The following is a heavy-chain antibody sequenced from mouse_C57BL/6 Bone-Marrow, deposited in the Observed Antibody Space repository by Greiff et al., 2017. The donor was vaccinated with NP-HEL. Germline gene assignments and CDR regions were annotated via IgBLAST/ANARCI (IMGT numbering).Heavy chain of an antibody. V-gene: IGHV5-12*01. CDR3: ARHNYSNYGFSWFAY. CDR2: ISNGGGST. D-gene: IGHD2-5*01. Sequence: RLEWVAYISNGGGSTYYPDTVKGRFTISRDNAKNTLYLQMSRLKSEDTAMYYCARHNYSNYGFSWFAYWGQGTLVTVSA. J-gene: IGHJ3*01.